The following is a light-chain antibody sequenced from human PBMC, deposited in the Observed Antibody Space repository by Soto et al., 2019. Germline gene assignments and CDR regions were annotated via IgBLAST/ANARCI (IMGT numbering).Light chain of an antibody. V-gene: IGLV2-14*01. CDR1: SSDIGGYNS. CDR3: TSYTPIVTLGSV. Sequence: QSVLTQPASVSGSPGQSSTISCTGTSSDIGGYNSVSWCQQHPGRAPRLIIYEVTNRPSGVSNRFSASKSGNTASLTISGLQAEDEADYYCTSYTPIVTLGSVFGTGTKVTVL. CDR2: EVT. J-gene: IGLJ1*01.